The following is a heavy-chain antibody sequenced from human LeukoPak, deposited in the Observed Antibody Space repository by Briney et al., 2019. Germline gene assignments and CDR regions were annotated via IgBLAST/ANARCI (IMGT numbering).Heavy chain of an antibody. CDR2: INPYSGGT. Sequence: PGTSVKASCKASGYTFTGNYMHWVRQAPGQGLEWMGWINPYSGGTNYAQKFQGRVTMTRDTSITTAYMELSRLRSDDTAVYYCARVKGCSSTSCYAPPDYWGQGTLVTVSS. V-gene: IGHV1-2*02. D-gene: IGHD2-2*01. CDR3: ARVKGCSSTSCYAPPDY. CDR1: GYTFTGNY. J-gene: IGHJ4*02.